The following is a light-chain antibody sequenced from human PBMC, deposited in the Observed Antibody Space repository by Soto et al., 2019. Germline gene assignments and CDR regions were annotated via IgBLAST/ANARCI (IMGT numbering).Light chain of an antibody. V-gene: IGLV1-40*01. CDR3: QSYDSSPSGHYV. J-gene: IGLJ1*01. Sequence: QSALTQPPSVSGAPGQRVTISCTGSSSNIGAGYDVHWYQQLPGTAPKLLIYGNSNRPSGVPDRFSGSKSGTSASLAITGLQADDEADYYSQSYDSSPSGHYVSGTGTKVTVL. CDR1: SSNIGAGYD. CDR2: GNS.